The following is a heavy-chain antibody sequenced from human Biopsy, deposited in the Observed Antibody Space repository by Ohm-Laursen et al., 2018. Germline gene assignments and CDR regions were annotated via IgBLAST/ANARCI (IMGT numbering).Heavy chain of an antibody. V-gene: IGHV4-39*01. CDR3: ARDYDTSGYYYVS. CDR1: GGSIRNNNYS. D-gene: IGHD3-22*01. CDR2: IFYRGST. J-gene: IGHJ5*02. Sequence: PSQTLSLTCTVSGGSIRNNNYSWGWIRQPPGKGLEWIGSIFYRGSTHYKPSLKSRVNISVDTSKNQFSLKLNSVTAADTAVYYCARDYDTSGYYYVSWGQGTLVTVSP.